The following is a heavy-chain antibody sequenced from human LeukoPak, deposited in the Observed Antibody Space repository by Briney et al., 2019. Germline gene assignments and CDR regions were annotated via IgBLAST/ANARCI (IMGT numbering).Heavy chain of an antibody. D-gene: IGHD3-9*01. CDR2: LGSTAYGGTT. CDR3: TRPYYDYLTGYYSDY. J-gene: IGHJ4*02. CDR1: GFTFSNYP. Sequence: GGSLRLSCTTSGFTFSNYPMSWVRQAPGKGLEWLALLGSTAYGGTTKYAASVKGRFTISRDDSKSIAYLQMNSLKTEDAAVYYCTRPYYDYLTGYYSDYWGQGTLVTVSS. V-gene: IGHV3-49*04.